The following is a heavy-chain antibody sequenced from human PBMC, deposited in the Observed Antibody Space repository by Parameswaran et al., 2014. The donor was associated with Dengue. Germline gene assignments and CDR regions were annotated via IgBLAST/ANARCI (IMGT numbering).Heavy chain of an antibody. V-gene: IGHV1-69-2*01. CDR2: VDPEDGET. CDR3: ATDQLTTVAGRQIHDAFDI. J-gene: IGHJ3*02. CDR1: GYTFTDYY. Sequence: PGASVKVSCKASGYTFTDYYMHWVQQAPGKGLEWMGRVDPEDGETIYAEKFQGRVTITADTSTDTAYMELSSLRSEDTAVYYCATDQLTTVAGRQIHDAFDIWGQGTMVTVSS. D-gene: IGHD4-23*01.